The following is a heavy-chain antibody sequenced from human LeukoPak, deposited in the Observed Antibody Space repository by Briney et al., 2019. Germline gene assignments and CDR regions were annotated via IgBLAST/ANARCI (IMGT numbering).Heavy chain of an antibody. CDR1: GFTFSNYW. D-gene: IGHD3-10*01. J-gene: IGHJ6*02. CDR2: INSDGSST. V-gene: IGHV3-74*01. Sequence: GGSLRLSCAASGFTFSNYWMHWVRQAPGKGLVWVSRINSDGSSTTYADSVKGRFTISRDNAKNTLYLQMNSLRTEDTAVYYCARDYGRSRDYGMDVWGQGTTVTVSS. CDR3: ARDYGRSRDYGMDV.